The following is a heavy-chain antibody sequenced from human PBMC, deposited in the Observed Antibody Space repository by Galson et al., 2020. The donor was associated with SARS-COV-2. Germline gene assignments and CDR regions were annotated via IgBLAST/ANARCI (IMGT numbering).Heavy chain of an antibody. V-gene: IGHV4-59*01. CDR3: ARDPAPLYGDNYYYGMDV. J-gene: IGHJ6*02. Sequence: SETLSLTCSVSDVSMTSSYWSWIRQPPGKGLEWIGYISYSGSTSYNPSLRSRVTILVDLSKNQFSLNLSSVTAADTAVYYCARDPAPLYGDNYYYGMDVWGRGTTVTVSS. CDR1: DVSMTSSY. CDR2: ISYSGST. D-gene: IGHD4-17*01.